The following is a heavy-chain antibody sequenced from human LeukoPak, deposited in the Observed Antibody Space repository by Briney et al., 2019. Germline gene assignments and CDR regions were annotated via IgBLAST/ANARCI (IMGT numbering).Heavy chain of an antibody. CDR3: AATPSVVVVAASYYYGMDV. V-gene: IGHV1-58*02. CDR1: GFTFTSSA. Sequence: SVKVSCKASGFTFTSSAMQWVRQARGQRLEWIGWIVVGSGNTNYAQKFQERVTITRDMSTSTAYMELSSLRSEDTAVYYRAATPSVVVVAASYYYGMDVWGQGTTVTVSS. D-gene: IGHD2-15*01. CDR2: IVVGSGNT. J-gene: IGHJ6*02.